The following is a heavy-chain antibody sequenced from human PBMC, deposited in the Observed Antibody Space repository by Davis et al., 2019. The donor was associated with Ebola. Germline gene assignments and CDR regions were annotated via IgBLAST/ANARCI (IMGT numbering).Heavy chain of an antibody. D-gene: IGHD3-22*01. CDR1: GGSITGYY. V-gene: IGHV4-59*01. CDR2: IYSSGST. J-gene: IGHJ3*02. CDR3: AKGGYDTSASGAFDI. Sequence: PSETLSLTCTVSGGSITGYYWSWIRQPPGKGLEWIAYIYSSGSTNYNPSLKSRVTISVDTSKNQFSLKLSSVTAADTAVYYCAKGGYDTSASGAFDIWGPGTTVTVSS.